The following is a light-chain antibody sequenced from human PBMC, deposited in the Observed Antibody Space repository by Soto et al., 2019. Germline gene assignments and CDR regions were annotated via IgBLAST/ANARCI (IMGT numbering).Light chain of an antibody. CDR1: QVITND. V-gene: IGKV1-17*01. CDR3: QQASSFTLT. CDR2: AAS. Sequence: IQMTQSPSSLSASVGDRLSITCRASQVITNDLGWYQKKPGKAPKSLIYAASTLQSGVPSRFSGSGSGTEFTLTISSLQTEDVATYYCQQASSFTLTFGQGTRLEIK. J-gene: IGKJ5*01.